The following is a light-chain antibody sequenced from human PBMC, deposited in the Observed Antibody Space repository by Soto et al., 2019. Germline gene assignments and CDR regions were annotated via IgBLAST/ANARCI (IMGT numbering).Light chain of an antibody. CDR2: DTS. CDR3: HQRNK. V-gene: IGKV3D-20*02. Sequence: EIVLTQSPGNLSLSPGERATLSCRASQSVSSSYLAWYQQKPGQPPRLLIYDTSNRAAGIPARFSGSRSGTDFTLTISSLEPEDFAVYFCHQRNKFGQGTRLEIK. CDR1: QSVSSSY. J-gene: IGKJ5*01.